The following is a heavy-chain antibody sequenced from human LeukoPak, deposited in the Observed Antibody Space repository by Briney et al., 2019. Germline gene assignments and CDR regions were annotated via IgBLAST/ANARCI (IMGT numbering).Heavy chain of an antibody. D-gene: IGHD2-2*01. V-gene: IGHV1-24*01. CDR3: ARTVVVVVGASDYFDY. Sequence: ASVKVSCKVSGYTLTELSMHWVRQAPGKGLEWMGGFDPEDGETIYAQKFQGRVTMTEDTSTDTAYMELSSLRSEDTAMYFCARTVVVVVGASDYFDYWGQGTLVTVSS. J-gene: IGHJ4*02. CDR2: FDPEDGET. CDR1: GYTLTELS.